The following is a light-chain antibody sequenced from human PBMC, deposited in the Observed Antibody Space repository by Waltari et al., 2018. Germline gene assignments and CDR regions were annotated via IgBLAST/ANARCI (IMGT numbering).Light chain of an antibody. CDR2: DVS. Sequence: QSALTQPASVSGSPGQSITISCTGPRGDVGGENYVSWYQQHPGKAPKLMIYDVSHRPSGVSNRFSASKSGNTASLTISGLQAEDEGDYYCSSYASVSSLVFGGGTRLTVL. CDR3: SSYASVSSLV. J-gene: IGLJ2*01. V-gene: IGLV2-14*01. CDR1: RGDVGGENY.